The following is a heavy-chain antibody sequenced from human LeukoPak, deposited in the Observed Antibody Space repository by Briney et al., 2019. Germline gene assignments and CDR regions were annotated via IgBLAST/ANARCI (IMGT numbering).Heavy chain of an antibody. CDR3: ARRYSSSQGRYFQH. V-gene: IGHV4-34*01. D-gene: IGHD6-13*01. Sequence: PSETLSLTCADYGGSFSGYYWSWIRQPPGKGLEWIGEINHSGSTNYNPSLKSRVTISVDTSKNQFSLKLSSVTAADTAVYYCARRYSSSQGRYFQHWGQGTLVTVSS. CDR2: INHSGST. J-gene: IGHJ1*01. CDR1: GGSFSGYY.